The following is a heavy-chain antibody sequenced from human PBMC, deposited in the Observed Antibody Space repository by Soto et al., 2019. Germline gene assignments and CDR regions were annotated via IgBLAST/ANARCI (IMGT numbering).Heavy chain of an antibody. CDR1: GFSLTTSGVT. CDR3: THSSVRKGAFDS. Sequence: SGPTLVNPTETLTLTCTFSGFSLTTSGVTVGWIRQPPGKALEWLTLIYWNTDQRYSPSLKRRLTIINDTSRNQVVLTMTNMDHVDTSTYFCTHSSVRKGAFDSWGQGTLVTVSS. J-gene: IGHJ4*02. D-gene: IGHD3-16*01. V-gene: IGHV2-5*01. CDR2: IYWNTDQ.